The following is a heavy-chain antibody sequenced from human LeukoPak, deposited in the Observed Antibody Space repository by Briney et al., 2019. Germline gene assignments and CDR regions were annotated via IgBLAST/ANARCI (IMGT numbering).Heavy chain of an antibody. V-gene: IGHV1-69*02. CDR2: IIPILGIA. J-gene: IGHJ3*02. Sequence: GASVKVSCKASGGTFSSYTISWVRQAPGQGLEWMGRIIPILGIANYAQKFQGRVTITADKSTSTAYMELSSLRSEDTAVYYCARFNHSRGPRSAAFDIWGQGTMVTVSS. CDR1: GGTFSSYT. CDR3: ARFNHSRGPRSAAFDI. D-gene: IGHD1-14*01.